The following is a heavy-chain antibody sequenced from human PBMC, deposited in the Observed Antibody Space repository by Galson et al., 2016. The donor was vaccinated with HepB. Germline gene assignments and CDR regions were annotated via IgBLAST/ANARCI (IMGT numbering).Heavy chain of an antibody. J-gene: IGHJ4*02. V-gene: IGHV3-33*01. CDR1: GFTFSSYG. Sequence: SLRLSCAASGFTFSSYGMRWVRQAPGKGLEWMAVIWYDGINKYYGDSVQGRFTISRDNSRNTLYLQMNSLRAEDTAVYYCARDLGGSSCLDYWGQGTLVTVSS. CDR2: IWYDGINK. CDR3: ARDLGGSSCLDY. D-gene: IGHD6-6*01.